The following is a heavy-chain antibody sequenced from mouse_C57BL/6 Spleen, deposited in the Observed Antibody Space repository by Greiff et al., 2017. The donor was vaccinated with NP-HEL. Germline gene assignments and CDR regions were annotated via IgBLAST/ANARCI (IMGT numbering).Heavy chain of an antibody. D-gene: IGHD3-3*01. J-gene: IGHJ2*01. CDR1: GYSFTGYY. CDR3: ATQLRMYYFDY. Sequence: VQLQQSGPELVKPGASVKISCKASGYSFTGYYMNWVKQSPEKSLEWIGEINPSTGGTTYNQKFKAKATLTVDKSSSTAYMQLKSLTSEDSAVYYCATQLRMYYFDYWGQGTTLTVSS. CDR2: INPSTGGT. V-gene: IGHV1-42*01.